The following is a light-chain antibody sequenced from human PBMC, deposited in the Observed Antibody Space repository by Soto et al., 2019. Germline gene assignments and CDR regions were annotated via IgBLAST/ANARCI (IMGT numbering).Light chain of an antibody. CDR3: LQDYSYPLT. J-gene: IGKJ2*01. V-gene: IGKV2-30*01. Sequence: SQSLVSSDGNTYLNWFQHRPGQSPRRLIYKVSIRTSGVPDRFSGSGSGTDFTLKISSLQPEDSAGYYCLQDYSYPLTLGQGAKVDIK. CDR1: QSLVSSDGNTY. CDR2: KVS.